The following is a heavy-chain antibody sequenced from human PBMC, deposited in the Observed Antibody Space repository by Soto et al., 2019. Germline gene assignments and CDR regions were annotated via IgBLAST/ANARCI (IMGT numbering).Heavy chain of an antibody. CDR1: GGSIRNDTFF. CDR2: ISHHGSA. Sequence: SETLSLTCTVSGGSIRNDTFFWGWVRQPPGKRLEWIGDISHHGSATYNPSLESRLTISVDTSKNQFSLNLTSVTAADTAIYYCATSNDPCPGCYSWGQGTLVTVSS. CDR3: ATSNDPCPGCYS. D-gene: IGHD3-10*01. V-gene: IGHV4-39*07. J-gene: IGHJ5*02.